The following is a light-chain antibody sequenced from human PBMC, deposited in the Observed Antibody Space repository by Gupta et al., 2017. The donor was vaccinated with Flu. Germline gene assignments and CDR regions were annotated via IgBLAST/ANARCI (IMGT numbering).Light chain of an antibody. CDR2: KNN. Sequence: QSVLTQPPSASGTPGQRVTISCSGSSPNIGSNYVYWYQQLPGTAPKLLIYKNNQRPSGVPERISASKSGTSASLASSGLRSEDEADYYCGTWDDSPNVYVFGTGTKVTVL. V-gene: IGLV1-47*01. CDR1: SPNIGSNY. CDR3: GTWDDSPNVYV. J-gene: IGLJ1*01.